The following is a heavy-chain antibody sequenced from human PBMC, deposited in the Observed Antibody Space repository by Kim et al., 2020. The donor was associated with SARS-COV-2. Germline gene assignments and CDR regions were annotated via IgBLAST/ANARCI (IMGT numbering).Heavy chain of an antibody. D-gene: IGHD2-2*01. CDR3: ARTRIYCSSTSCPEGFDY. V-gene: IGHV4-34*01. Sequence: KSRVTIAVDTSKNQFSLKLSSVTAADTAVYYCARTRIYCSSTSCPEGFDYWGQGTLVTVSS. J-gene: IGHJ4*02.